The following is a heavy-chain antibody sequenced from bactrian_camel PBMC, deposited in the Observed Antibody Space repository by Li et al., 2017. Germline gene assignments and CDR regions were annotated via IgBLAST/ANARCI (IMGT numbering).Heavy chain of an antibody. V-gene: IGHV3S53*01. CDR2: IGSDGRT. J-gene: IGHJ6*01. D-gene: IGHD6*01. CDR1: RDTDRFPFTC. Sequence: HVQLVESGGESTQAGGSLRLSCVASRDTDRFPFTCTGWFRQAPGKEREGVATIGSDGRTSYADSVKGRFTISNANAKNTLNLQMNSLKPEDTAMYYCAADRTFSRCWYGRRWSDFGYWGQGTQVT. CDR3: AADRTFSRCWYGRRWSDFGY.